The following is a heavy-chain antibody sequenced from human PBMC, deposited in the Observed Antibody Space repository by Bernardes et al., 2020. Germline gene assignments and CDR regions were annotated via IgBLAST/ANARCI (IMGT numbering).Heavy chain of an antibody. CDR2: INSYNGNT. V-gene: IGHV1-18*04. Sequence: ASVKVSCRTSGYTFPSYVITWVRQAPGQGLEWVGCINSYNGNTDYAQKFQGRVTMTTDTTTSTAFLELRSLTSDDTAVYYCTRGGPIYCADDCYSFSYDHWGQGTLVTVAS. J-gene: IGHJ4*02. D-gene: IGHD2-21*02. CDR3: TRGGPIYCADDCYSFSYDH. CDR1: GYTFPSYV.